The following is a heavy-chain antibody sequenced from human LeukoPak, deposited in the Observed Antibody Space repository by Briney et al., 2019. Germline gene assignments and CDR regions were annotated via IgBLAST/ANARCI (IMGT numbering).Heavy chain of an antibody. Sequence: GGSLRLSCAASRFTFSKYWMLWVRQAPGKGLESVSRINTDGTVTTYADSVKGRFTVSRDNADNTMFLQMNSVRDEDTAVHYCATKQWLAPPPDSWGQGTPVTVSS. CDR1: RFTFSKYW. J-gene: IGHJ4*02. D-gene: IGHD6-19*01. CDR3: ATKQWLAPPPDS. V-gene: IGHV3-74*01. CDR2: INTDGTVT.